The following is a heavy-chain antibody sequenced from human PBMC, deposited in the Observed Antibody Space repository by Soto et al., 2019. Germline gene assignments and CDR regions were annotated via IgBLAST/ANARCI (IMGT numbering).Heavy chain of an antibody. J-gene: IGHJ4*02. V-gene: IGHV4-31*03. CDR2: IYYSGST. CDR3: ARDGCSGGSCYHY. CDR1: GGSISSGGYY. Sequence: QVQLQESGPGLVKPSQTLSLTCTVSGGSISSGGYYWSWIRQHPGKGLEWIGYIYYSGSTYYNPSLRSRVTISVDKSKNQFSLKLSSVTAADTAVYYCARDGCSGGSCYHYWGQGTLVTVSS. D-gene: IGHD2-15*01.